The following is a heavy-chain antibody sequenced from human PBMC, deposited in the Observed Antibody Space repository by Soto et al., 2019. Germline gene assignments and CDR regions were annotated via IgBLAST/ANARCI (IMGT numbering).Heavy chain of an antibody. CDR2: IVVGSGNT. CDR3: AAYYYDSSGYFGEDAFDI. Sequence: GASVKVSCKASGFTFTSSAVQWVRQARGQRLEWIEWIVVGSGNTNYAQKFQERVTITRDMSTSTAYMELSSLRSEDTAVYYCAAYYYDSSGYFGEDAFDIWGQGTMVTVSS. CDR1: GFTFTSSA. D-gene: IGHD3-22*01. V-gene: IGHV1-58*01. J-gene: IGHJ3*02.